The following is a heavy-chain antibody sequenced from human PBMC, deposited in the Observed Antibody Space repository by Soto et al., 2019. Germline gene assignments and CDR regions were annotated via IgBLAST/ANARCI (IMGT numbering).Heavy chain of an antibody. Sequence: GGSLRLSCAASGFTFSGYWMSWVRQAPGKGLGWVANIKQDGSEKYYVDSVKGRFTISRDNAKNSLYLQMNSLRAEDTAVYYCASLRLLEWLSDYGMDVWGQGTTVTVSS. D-gene: IGHD3-3*01. CDR2: IKQDGSEK. CDR3: ASLRLLEWLSDYGMDV. V-gene: IGHV3-7*03. J-gene: IGHJ6*02. CDR1: GFTFSGYW.